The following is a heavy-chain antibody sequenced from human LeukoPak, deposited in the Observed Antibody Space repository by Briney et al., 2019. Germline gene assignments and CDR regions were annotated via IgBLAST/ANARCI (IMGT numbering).Heavy chain of an antibody. J-gene: IGHJ4*02. D-gene: IGHD3-10*01. CDR2: IYPGDSDT. CDR3: ARPSGLITMDRGAPIDY. CDR1: GYSFTSYW. Sequence: GESLKISCKGSGYSFTSYWIGWVRQMPGKGLEWMGIIYPGDSDTRFGPSLQGQVTISADKSISTAYLQWSSLKASDTAMYYCARPSGLITMDRGAPIDYWGQGTLVTVSS. V-gene: IGHV5-51*01.